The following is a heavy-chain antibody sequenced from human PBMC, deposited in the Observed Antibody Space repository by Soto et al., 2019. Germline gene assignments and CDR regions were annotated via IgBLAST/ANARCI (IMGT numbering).Heavy chain of an antibody. J-gene: IGHJ4*02. V-gene: IGHV3-23*01. CDR1: GFTFTSYG. D-gene: IGHD1-1*01. Sequence: VQLLASGGGLVQPGGSLRLSCVVSGFTFTSYGVTWVRQAPGKGLEWVCAFSGGSGATHYRESVKGRFTISRDDYRSTVYLQMNSLGVDDTAVYCCVNWNGEGDYWGQGTLVSVSA. CDR3: VNWNGEGDY. CDR2: FSGGSGAT.